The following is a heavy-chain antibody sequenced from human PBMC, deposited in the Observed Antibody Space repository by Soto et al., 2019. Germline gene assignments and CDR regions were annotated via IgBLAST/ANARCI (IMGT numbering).Heavy chain of an antibody. J-gene: IGHJ4*02. Sequence: QVQLVESGGGVVQPGRSLRLSCAASGFTVSGYGMQWVRQAPGKGLEWVAVIWYDGSKEYYADSVKGRFTISRDSSKNTLYLQMNSLRDEDTAVYYCARDRNNHFDYWGQGTPVTVSS. CDR2: IWYDGSKE. V-gene: IGHV3-33*01. CDR3: ARDRNNHFDY. CDR1: GFTVSGYG. D-gene: IGHD1-1*01.